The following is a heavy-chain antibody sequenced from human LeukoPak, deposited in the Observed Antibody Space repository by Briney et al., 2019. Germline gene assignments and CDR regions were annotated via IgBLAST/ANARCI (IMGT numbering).Heavy chain of an antibody. D-gene: IGHD2-15*01. CDR1: GFTLRRNW. J-gene: IGHJ1*01. V-gene: IGHV3-74*01. CDR3: AKNVVVVLGATSLYFQH. Sequence: GGSLRLSCAASGFTLRRNWMHWVRQVPGKGLVWVSRISQDGSVTNSADSVQGRFTISRDDAENTLYLQMNSLRAEDTAVYYCAKNVVVVLGATSLYFQHWGQGTLVTVSS. CDR2: ISQDGSVT.